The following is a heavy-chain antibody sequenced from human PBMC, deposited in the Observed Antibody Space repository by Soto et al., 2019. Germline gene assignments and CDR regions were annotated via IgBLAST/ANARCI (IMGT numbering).Heavy chain of an antibody. CDR1: GFTFSDFW. V-gene: IGHV3-74*01. CDR2: IKGDGVST. CDR3: ARGAKGAYYVDV. Sequence: EVQLVESGGGLVQPGGSLRLSCAASGFTFSDFWLHWVRQSPGKGLVWVSRIKGDGVSTNYADSVKGRFTISRDNAKNTVYLQMDSLRAEDTAVYYCARGAKGAYYVDVWAKGTTVTVSS. J-gene: IGHJ6*03. D-gene: IGHD2-21*01.